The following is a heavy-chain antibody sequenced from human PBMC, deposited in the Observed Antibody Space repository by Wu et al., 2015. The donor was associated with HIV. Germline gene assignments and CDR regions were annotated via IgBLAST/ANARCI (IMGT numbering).Heavy chain of an antibody. CDR3: ARGPITYYYGFGXTCLFDYR. CDR2: ISAYNGNT. D-gene: IGHD3-10*01. Sequence: QVQLVQFGAEVKKPGASVKVSCKASGYTFTSYGISWVRQAPGQGLEWMGWISAYNGNTNYAQKLQGRVTMTTDTSTSTAYMXLRXLRSDDTAVYYCARGPITYYYGFGXTCLFDYRGDQGTSGHR. CDR1: GYTFTSYG. J-gene: IGHJ3*01. V-gene: IGHV1-18*01.